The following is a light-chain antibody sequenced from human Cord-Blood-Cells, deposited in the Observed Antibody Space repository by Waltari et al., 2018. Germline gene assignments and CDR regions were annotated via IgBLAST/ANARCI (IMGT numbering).Light chain of an antibody. CDR1: SSDVGGYHY. CDR2: DVS. Sequence: QSALTQPASVSGSPGQSITISCTGTSSDVGGYHYVSWYQPHPGKAPKLMIYDVSNRPSGVSNRFSGSKSGNTASLTISGLQAEDEADYYCSSYTSSSTPVVFGGGTKLTVL. CDR3: SSYTSSSTPVV. J-gene: IGLJ2*01. V-gene: IGLV2-14*01.